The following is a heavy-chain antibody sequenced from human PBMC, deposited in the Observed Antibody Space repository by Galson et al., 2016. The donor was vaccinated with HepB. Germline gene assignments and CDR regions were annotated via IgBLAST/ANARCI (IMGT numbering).Heavy chain of an antibody. Sequence: SETLSLTCTVSGGSISSSHSYYWGWIRQPPGRGLEWIGTISYHGKTYYHPSLKSRVTISVDTSRKQFSLRLSSVTATDTAVYYCASDDYWGQGTLVTVSS. CDR1: GGSISSSHSYY. V-gene: IGHV4-39*02. CDR3: ASDDY. CDR2: ISYHGKT. J-gene: IGHJ4*02.